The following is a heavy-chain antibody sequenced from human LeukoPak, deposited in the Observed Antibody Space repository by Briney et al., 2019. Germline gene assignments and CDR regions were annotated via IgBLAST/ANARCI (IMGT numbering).Heavy chain of an antibody. CDR1: GGSISSYY. J-gene: IGHJ5*02. V-gene: IGHV4-59*01. CDR2: IYYSGST. CDR3: ARDGGYRRQVWFDP. D-gene: IGHD1-14*01. Sequence: SETLSLTCTVSGGSISSYYWSWIRQPPGKGLEWIGYIYYSGSTNYNPSLKSRVTISVDTSKNQFSLKLSSVTAADTAVYYCARDGGYRRQVWFDPWGQGTLVTVSS.